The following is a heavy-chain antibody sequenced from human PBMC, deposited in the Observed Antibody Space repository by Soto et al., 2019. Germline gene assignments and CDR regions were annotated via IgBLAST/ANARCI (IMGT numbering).Heavy chain of an antibody. V-gene: IGHV4-30-2*01. J-gene: IGHJ4*02. CDR3: ARSREFDY. Sequence: SETLSLTCGVSGGSLSGATYSWNWVRQPPGKGLEWIGYIFPSGTTYYNPSLKSRVTISIDVSKNQFSLSLRSLTAADTAVYYCARSREFDYWSQGTLVTVSS. CDR1: GGSLSGATYS. CDR2: IFPSGTT.